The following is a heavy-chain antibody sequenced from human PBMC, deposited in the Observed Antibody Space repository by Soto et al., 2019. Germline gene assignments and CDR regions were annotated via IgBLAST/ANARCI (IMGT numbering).Heavy chain of an antibody. V-gene: IGHV4-30-2*01. J-gene: IGHJ4*02. CDR3: ARSREFDY. Sequence: SETLSLTCGVSGGSLSGATYSWNWVRQPPGKGLEWIGYIFPSGTTYYNPSLKSRVTISIDVSKNQFSLSLRSLTAADTAVYYCARSREFDYWSQGTLVTVSS. CDR1: GGSLSGATYS. CDR2: IFPSGTT.